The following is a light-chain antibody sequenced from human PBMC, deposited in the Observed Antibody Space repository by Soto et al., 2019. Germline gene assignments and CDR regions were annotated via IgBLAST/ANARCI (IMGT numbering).Light chain of an antibody. V-gene: IGKV3-20*01. Sequence: EIVLTQSPGTLSLSPGERATLSCRARQSVTSSYLAWYQQKPGQAPRLLIYGAYNRATGIPDRFSGSGSGTDFTLTISRLEPEDFAVYYCQEYGSSRTFGLGTKVEIK. CDR1: QSVTSSY. CDR3: QEYGSSRT. CDR2: GAY. J-gene: IGKJ1*01.